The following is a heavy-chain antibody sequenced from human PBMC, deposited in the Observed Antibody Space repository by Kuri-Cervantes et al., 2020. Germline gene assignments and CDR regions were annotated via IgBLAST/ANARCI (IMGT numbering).Heavy chain of an antibody. Sequence: GGSLRLSCAASGFTFSSYAMHWVRQAPGKGLEWVAVISYDGSNKYYADSVKGRFTISRDNSKNTLYLQMNSLRAEDTAVYYCAKDQDIVVVRGSVHYYYYGMDVWGQGTTITVSS. CDR3: AKDQDIVVVRGSVHYYYYGMDV. CDR1: GFTFSSYA. V-gene: IGHV3-30-3*01. J-gene: IGHJ6*02. CDR2: ISYDGSNK. D-gene: IGHD2-15*01.